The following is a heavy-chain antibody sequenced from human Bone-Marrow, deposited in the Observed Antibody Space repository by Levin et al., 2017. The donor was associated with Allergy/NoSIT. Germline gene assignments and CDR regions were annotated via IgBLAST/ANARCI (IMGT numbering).Heavy chain of an antibody. CDR3: ARVGHGGAYCSGYDRGLDS. CDR1: GGTFSSDA. Sequence: KISCEVSGGTFSSDALSWVRQAPGQGLEWMGRIIPVLGIVHYAQKFQGRVTITADRSTNTAYMELSSLKSDDSAVYYCARVGHGGAYCSGYDRGLDSWGQGTLVTVSS. CDR2: IIPVLGIV. V-gene: IGHV1-69*04. J-gene: IGHJ4*02. D-gene: IGHD5-12*01.